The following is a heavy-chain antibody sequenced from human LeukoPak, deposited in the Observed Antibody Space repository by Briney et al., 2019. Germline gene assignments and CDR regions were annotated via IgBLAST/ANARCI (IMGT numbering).Heavy chain of an antibody. J-gene: IGHJ4*02. CDR3: ARDIHAAGFDY. V-gene: IGHV3-30*03. D-gene: IGHD2-2*01. Sequence: GGSLRLSCAASGFTFSSYGMHWVRQAPGKGLEWVAVISYDGSNTYYADSVKGRFPISRDNSKNTLYLQMNSLRAEDTAVYYCARDIHAAGFDYWGQGTLVTVSS. CDR2: ISYDGSNT. CDR1: GFTFSSYG.